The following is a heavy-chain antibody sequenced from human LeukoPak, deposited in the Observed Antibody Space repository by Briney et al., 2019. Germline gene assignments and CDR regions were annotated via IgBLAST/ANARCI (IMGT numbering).Heavy chain of an antibody. Sequence: GRSLRLSCAASGLTFTTYGMHWVRQAPGKGLEWVAVIWYDGTKENYGDSVKGRFTTSRDNSKNTLYLQMNSLRAEDMAMYYCAGGPCSSTSCSTLGFDYWGQGTLVTVSS. CDR2: IWYDGTKE. V-gene: IGHV3-33*01. D-gene: IGHD2-2*01. CDR3: AGGPCSSTSCSTLGFDY. J-gene: IGHJ4*02. CDR1: GLTFTTYG.